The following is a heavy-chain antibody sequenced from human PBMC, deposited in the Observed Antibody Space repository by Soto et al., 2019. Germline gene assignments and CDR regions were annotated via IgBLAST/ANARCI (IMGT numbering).Heavy chain of an antibody. J-gene: IGHJ4*02. Sequence: QVQLVQSGAEVKKPGASVKVSCKASGYTFTSYGISWVRQAPGQGLEWMGWISAYNGNTNYAQKLQGRVTLTTDTSTSTAYMELRSQRSDDTAVYYYARGDIVVVVADEVPYVDYWGQGTLVTVSS. CDR2: ISAYNGNT. V-gene: IGHV1-18*01. CDR1: GYTFTSYG. CDR3: ARGDIVVVVADEVPYVDY. D-gene: IGHD2-15*01.